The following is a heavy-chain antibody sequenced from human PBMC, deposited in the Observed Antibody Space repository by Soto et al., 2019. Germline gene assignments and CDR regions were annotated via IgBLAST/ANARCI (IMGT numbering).Heavy chain of an antibody. J-gene: IGHJ5*02. Sequence: PSETLSLTCAVYGGSFSGYYWSWIRQPPGKGLEWIGEINHSGSTNYNPSLKSRVTISVDTSKNQFSLKLSSVTAADTAVYYCARGHPRLSSSWRYKWFDPWGQGTLVT. D-gene: IGHD6-13*01. V-gene: IGHV4-34*01. CDR3: ARGHPRLSSSWRYKWFDP. CDR2: INHSGST. CDR1: GGSFSGYY.